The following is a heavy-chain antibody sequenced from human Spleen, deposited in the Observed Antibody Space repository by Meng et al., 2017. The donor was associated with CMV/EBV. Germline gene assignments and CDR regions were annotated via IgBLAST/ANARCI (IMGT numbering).Heavy chain of an antibody. Sequence: SETLSLTCTVSGGSVSSGSYYWSWTRQPPGKGLEWIGYIYYSGSTNYNPSLKSRVTISVDTSKNQFSLKLSSVTAADTAVYYCASSGYCSSTSCYTRAFDIWGQGTMVTVSS. V-gene: IGHV4-61*01. CDR2: IYYSGST. D-gene: IGHD2-2*02. J-gene: IGHJ3*02. CDR3: ASSGYCSSTSCYTRAFDI. CDR1: GGSVSSGSYY.